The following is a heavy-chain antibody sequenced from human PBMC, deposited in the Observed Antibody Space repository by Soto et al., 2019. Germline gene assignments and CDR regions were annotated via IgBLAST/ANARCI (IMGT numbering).Heavy chain of an antibody. Sequence: QVQLQQWGAGLLKPSETLSLTCAVYGGSFSGYYWSWIRQPPGKGLEWIGEINHSGSTNYNPSLKRRFTISVDTSKNQFSLKLSSVTAADTAVYYCARAHCSSTSCYQGNPDYWGQGTLVTVSS. CDR3: ARAHCSSTSCYQGNPDY. J-gene: IGHJ4*02. CDR2: INHSGST. CDR1: GGSFSGYY. V-gene: IGHV4-34*01. D-gene: IGHD2-2*01.